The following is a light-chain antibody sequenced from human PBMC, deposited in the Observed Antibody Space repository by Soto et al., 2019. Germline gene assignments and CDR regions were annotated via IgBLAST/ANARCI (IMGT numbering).Light chain of an antibody. J-gene: IGKJ4*01. Sequence: DIQMTQSPSSLSASVGARVTITCQASPDISNYLNWYQQKPGKAPKLLIYYASNLETGVPSRFSGSGSGPDFTFTISSLQPEDIATYYCQQYDNLPLTFGGGTKVEIK. V-gene: IGKV1-33*01. CDR2: YAS. CDR3: QQYDNLPLT. CDR1: PDISNY.